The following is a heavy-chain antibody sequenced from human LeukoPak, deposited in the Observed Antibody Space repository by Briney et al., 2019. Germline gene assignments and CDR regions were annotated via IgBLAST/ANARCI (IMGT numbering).Heavy chain of an antibody. V-gene: IGHV3-66*01. J-gene: IGHJ4*02. CDR1: GFTVSNNY. CDR2: IYSGGST. CDR3: ARDIYGSGSYYIDY. Sequence: GGSLRLSCAASGFTVSNNYMSWVRQAPGKGLEWVSVIYSGGSTYYADSVKGRFTISRDNSKNTLYLQMNSLRAEDTAVYYCARDIYGSGSYYIDYWGQGTLVTVSS. D-gene: IGHD3-10*01.